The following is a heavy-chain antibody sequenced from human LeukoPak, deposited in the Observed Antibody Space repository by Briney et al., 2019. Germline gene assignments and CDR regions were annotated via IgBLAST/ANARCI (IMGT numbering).Heavy chain of an antibody. Sequence: SETLSLTCTVSGGSISSYYWSWIRQPPGKGLEWIGYIYYSGSTNYNPSLKSRVTISVDTSKNQFSLKLSSVTAADTAVYYCAASIAAAGGDAFDIWGQGTMVTVSS. V-gene: IGHV4-59*01. CDR2: IYYSGST. CDR3: AASIAAAGGDAFDI. CDR1: GGSISSYY. J-gene: IGHJ3*02. D-gene: IGHD6-13*01.